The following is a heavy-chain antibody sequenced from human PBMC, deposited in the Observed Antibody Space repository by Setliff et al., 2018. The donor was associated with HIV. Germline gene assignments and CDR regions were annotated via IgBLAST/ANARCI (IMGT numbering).Heavy chain of an antibody. J-gene: IGHJ6*03. D-gene: IGHD2-21*02. Sequence: ASVKVSCKASGYTFTDYGMNWVRQAPGQGLEWMGWINTNTGSPTYARGFAGRFVFSLDTSISTTYLQINSLEAEDTAVYYCTRDLTRTVMTREGPSYYYYYMDVWGKGTTVTVSS. CDR2: INTNTGSP. CDR3: TRDLTRTVMTREGPSYYYYYMDV. V-gene: IGHV7-4-1*02. CDR1: GYTFTDYG.